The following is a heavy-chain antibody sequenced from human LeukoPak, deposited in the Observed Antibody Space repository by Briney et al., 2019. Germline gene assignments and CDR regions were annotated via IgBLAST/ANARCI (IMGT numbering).Heavy chain of an antibody. CDR1: GGSISSGDYY. CDR3: ARAIGYCSSTSCYGEWFDP. J-gene: IGHJ5*02. D-gene: IGHD2-2*01. Sequence: SQTLSLTCTVSGGSISSGDYYWSWIRQPPGKGLEWIGYIYYSGSTYYNPSLKSRVTISVDTSKNQFSLKLSSVTAADTAVYYCARAIGYCSSTSCYGEWFDPWGQGTLVTVPS. CDR2: IYYSGST. V-gene: IGHV4-30-4*01.